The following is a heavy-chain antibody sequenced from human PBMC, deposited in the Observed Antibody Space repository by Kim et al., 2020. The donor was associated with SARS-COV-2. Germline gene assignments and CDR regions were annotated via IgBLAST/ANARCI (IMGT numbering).Heavy chain of an antibody. Sequence: ASVKVSCKVSGYTLTELSMHWVRQAPGKGLEWMGGFDPEDGETIYAQKFQGRVTMTEDTSTDTAYMELSSLRSEDTAVYYCATVSNAAILSRGLGFDPWGQGTLVTVSS. J-gene: IGHJ5*02. CDR3: ATVSNAAILSRGLGFDP. V-gene: IGHV1-24*01. CDR2: FDPEDGET. CDR1: GYTLTELS. D-gene: IGHD2-15*01.